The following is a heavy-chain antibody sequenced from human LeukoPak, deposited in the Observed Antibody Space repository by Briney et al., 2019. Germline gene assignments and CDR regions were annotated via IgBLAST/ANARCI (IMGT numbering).Heavy chain of an antibody. CDR2: IYYSGST. V-gene: IGHV4-30-4*01. Sequence: PSQTLSLTCTVSGGSISSGDYYWSWIRQPPGKGLEWIGYIYYSGSTYYNPSLKSRVTISVDTSKNQFSLKLSSVTAAYTAVYYCAREDILTGIDDYWGQGTLVTVSS. J-gene: IGHJ4*02. D-gene: IGHD3-9*01. CDR3: AREDILTGIDDY. CDR1: GGSISSGDYY.